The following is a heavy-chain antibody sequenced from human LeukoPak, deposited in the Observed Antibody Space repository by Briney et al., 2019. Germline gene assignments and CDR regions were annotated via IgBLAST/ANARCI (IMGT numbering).Heavy chain of an antibody. CDR3: ARGGEDIVVVVAAMRFDY. CDR2: ISAYNGNT. D-gene: IGHD2-15*01. J-gene: IGHJ4*02. V-gene: IGHV1-18*01. Sequence: ASVKLSCKASGYTFTSYGISWVRQAPGQGLEWMGWISAYNGNTNYAQKLQGRVTMTTDTSTSTAYMELRSLRSDDTAVYYCARGGEDIVVVVAAMRFDYWGQGTLVTVSS. CDR1: GYTFTSYG.